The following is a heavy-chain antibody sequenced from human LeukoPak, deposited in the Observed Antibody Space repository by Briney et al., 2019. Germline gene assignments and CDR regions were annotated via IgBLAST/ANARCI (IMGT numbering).Heavy chain of an antibody. V-gene: IGHV3-30*03. CDR2: ISYDGSNK. Sequence: QAGGSLRLSCAASGFTFSSYGMHWVRQAPGKGLEWVAVISYDGSNKYYADSVKGRFTISRDNSKNTLYLQMNSLRAEDTAVYYCLVHGHGSWGQGTLVTVSS. CDR3: LVHGHGS. CDR1: GFTFSSYG. J-gene: IGHJ5*02. D-gene: IGHD6-6*01.